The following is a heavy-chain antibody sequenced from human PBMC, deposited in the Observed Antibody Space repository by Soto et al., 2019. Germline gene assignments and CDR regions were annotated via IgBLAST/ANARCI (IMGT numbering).Heavy chain of an antibody. Sequence: GASVKVSCKASGYTFTGYYMHWVRQAPGQGLEWMGGIIPIIGGANYAQKFQGRVTITRDESTSTAYMELSSLRSEDTAVYYCARDRGNTAMVRDYGMDVWGQGTTVTVSS. V-gene: IGHV1-2*02. CDR2: IIPIIGGA. D-gene: IGHD5-18*01. CDR3: ARDRGNTAMVRDYGMDV. CDR1: GYTFTGYY. J-gene: IGHJ6*02.